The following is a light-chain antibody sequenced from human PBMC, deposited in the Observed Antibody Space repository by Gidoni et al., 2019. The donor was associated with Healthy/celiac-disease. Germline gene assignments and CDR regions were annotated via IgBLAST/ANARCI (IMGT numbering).Light chain of an antibody. CDR3: QQYNNWPDT. V-gene: IGKV3-15*01. Sequence: EIVMTQSPATLSVSPGERATLSCRASQSVSSNLAWYQQKPGQAPRLLIYSASTRATGIPARFSGSGSGTEFTLTISSLQSEDFAVYYCQQYNNWPDTFGQGTKVEIK. CDR1: QSVSSN. J-gene: IGKJ1*01. CDR2: SAS.